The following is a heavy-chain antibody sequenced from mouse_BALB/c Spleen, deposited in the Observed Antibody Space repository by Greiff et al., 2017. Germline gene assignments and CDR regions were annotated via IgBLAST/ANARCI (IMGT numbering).Heavy chain of an antibody. Sequence: EVKLQESGAELVKPGASVKLSCTASGFNIKDTYMHWVKQRPEQGLEWIGRIDPANGNTKYDPKFQGKATITADTSSNTAYLQLSSLTSEDTAVYYCATRQLGLRGNWGQGTLVTVSA. D-gene: IGHD3-2*01. J-gene: IGHJ3*01. CDR2: IDPANGNT. V-gene: IGHV14-3*02. CDR1: GFNIKDTY. CDR3: ATRQLGLRGN.